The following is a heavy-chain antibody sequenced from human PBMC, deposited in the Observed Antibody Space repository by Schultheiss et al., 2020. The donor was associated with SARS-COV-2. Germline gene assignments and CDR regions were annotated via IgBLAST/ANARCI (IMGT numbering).Heavy chain of an antibody. CDR2: INHSGST. CDR1: GGSISSSSYY. Sequence: SQTLSLTCTVSGGSISSSSYYWGWIRQPPGKGLEWIGEINHSGSTNYNPSLKSRVTISVDKSKNQFSLKLSSVTAADTAVYYCARGGFGGIDYWGQGTLVTVSS. CDR3: ARGGFGGIDY. D-gene: IGHD3-3*01. V-gene: IGHV4-39*07. J-gene: IGHJ4*02.